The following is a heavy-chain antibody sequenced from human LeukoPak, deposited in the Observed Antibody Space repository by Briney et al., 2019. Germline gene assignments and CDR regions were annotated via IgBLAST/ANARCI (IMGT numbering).Heavy chain of an antibody. CDR3: ARQGWKGAAGSFVRVHTKHIFDY. J-gene: IGHJ4*02. CDR1: GYSFTSYW. V-gene: IGHV5-51*01. D-gene: IGHD6-13*01. Sequence: GESLKISCKGSGYSFTSYWIGWVRQMPGKGLEWMGIIYPGDSDTRYSPSFQGQVTISADKSISTAYLQWSSLKASDTAMYYCARQGWKGAAGSFVRVHTKHIFDYWGQGTLVTVSS. CDR2: IYPGDSDT.